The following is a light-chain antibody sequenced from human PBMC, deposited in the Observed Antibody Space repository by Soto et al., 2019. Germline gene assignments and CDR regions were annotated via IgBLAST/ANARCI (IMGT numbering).Light chain of an antibody. CDR2: AAS. J-gene: IGKJ1*01. Sequence: DIQMTQSPSSLSASVGDRVTITCRASQSISSYLNWYQQKPGKAPKLLIYAASSLQSGVPSRFSGSGSGTYFTLTISSLQPEDFATYYCQQSYSTPWKFGQGNQVEIK. CDR1: QSISSY. V-gene: IGKV1-39*01. CDR3: QQSYSTPWK.